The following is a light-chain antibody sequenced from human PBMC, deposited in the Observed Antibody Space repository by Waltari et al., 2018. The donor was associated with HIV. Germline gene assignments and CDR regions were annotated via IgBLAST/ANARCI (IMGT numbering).Light chain of an antibody. Sequence: QSALTQPRSVSGSPGPSVTIPCTGTSSDAGGYYYVSWYQQHPGKAPKLMIFDVSKRPSGVPDRFSGSRSGNTASLTISGLQAEDEADYYCCSYAGSYTYVFGTGTKVTVL. CDR1: SSDAGGYYY. CDR2: DVS. V-gene: IGLV2-11*01. J-gene: IGLJ1*01. CDR3: CSYAGSYTYV.